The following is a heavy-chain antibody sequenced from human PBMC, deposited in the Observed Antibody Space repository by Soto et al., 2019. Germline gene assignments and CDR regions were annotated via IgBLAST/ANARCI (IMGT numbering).Heavy chain of an antibody. CDR1: GFTFSSYS. CDR3: ARDGSDYYDIYYYYGMDV. Sequence: EVQLVESGGGLVKPGGSLRLSCAASGFTFSSYSMNWVRQAPGKGLEWVSSISSRSSYIYYADSAKGRFTISRDNAKNSLYLQMNSLRAEDTAVYYCARDGSDYYDIYYYYGMDVWGQGTTVTVSS. CDR2: ISSRSSYI. J-gene: IGHJ6*02. D-gene: IGHD3-22*01. V-gene: IGHV3-21*01.